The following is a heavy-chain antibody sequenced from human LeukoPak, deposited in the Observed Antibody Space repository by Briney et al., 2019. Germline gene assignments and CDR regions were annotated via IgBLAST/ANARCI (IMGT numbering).Heavy chain of an antibody. D-gene: IGHD3-9*01. CDR1: GFAFNIYS. J-gene: IGHJ4*02. V-gene: IGHV3-48*01. Sequence: GGSLRLSCAASGFAFNIYSMNWVRQAPGKGLEWISYMTGNSKTINYADSAKGRFTISRDNAENSLFLQMNSLRAEDTAIYYCARSRDWYADYWGQGSLVTVSS. CDR3: ARSRDWYADY. CDR2: MTGNSKTI.